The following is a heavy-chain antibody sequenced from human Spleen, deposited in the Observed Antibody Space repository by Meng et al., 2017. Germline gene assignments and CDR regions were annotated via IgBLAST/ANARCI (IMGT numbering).Heavy chain of an antibody. CDR3: ARDFGGWYDV. Sequence: EVQVLESGGGLVQPGGSLRLSCSASGFIFSSYAMSWVRQAPGKGREWVSAISASGSSTYYADSVRGRFTISRDDAKNTVYLQMNSLRVEDTAVYYCARDFGGWYDVWGQGTLVTVSS. V-gene: IGHV3-23*01. D-gene: IGHD3-3*01. CDR1: GFIFSSYA. J-gene: IGHJ5*02. CDR2: ISASGSST.